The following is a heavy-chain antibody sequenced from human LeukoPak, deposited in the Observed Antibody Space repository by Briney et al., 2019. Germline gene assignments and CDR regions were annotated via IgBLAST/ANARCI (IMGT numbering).Heavy chain of an antibody. Sequence: ASVKVSCKASGYTFSDYYIHWVRQAPGQGLEWMGRINPDSGGTNYAQRFQGRVTMTRDTSISTAYMELSRLRSDDTAVYYCASGYEDYWGQGTLVTVTS. CDR3: ASGYEDY. CDR1: GYTFSDYY. D-gene: IGHD5-12*01. J-gene: IGHJ4*02. V-gene: IGHV1-2*06. CDR2: INPDSGGT.